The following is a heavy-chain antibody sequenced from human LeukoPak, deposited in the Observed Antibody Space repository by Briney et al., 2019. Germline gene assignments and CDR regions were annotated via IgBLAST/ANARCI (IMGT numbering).Heavy chain of an antibody. CDR1: GGSISSSNW. J-gene: IGHJ1*01. CDR3: ASYKTYYYDT. CDR2: IYHSGST. V-gene: IGHV4-4*02. D-gene: IGHD3-22*01. Sequence: SETLSLTCAVSGGSISSSNWWSWVRQPPGKGLEWIGEIYHSGSTNYNPSLKSRVTISVDTSKNQFSLKLGSVTAADTAVYYCASYKTYYYDTWGQGTLVTVSS.